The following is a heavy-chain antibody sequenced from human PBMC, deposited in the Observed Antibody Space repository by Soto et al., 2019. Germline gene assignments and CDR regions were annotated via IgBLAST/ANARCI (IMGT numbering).Heavy chain of an antibody. J-gene: IGHJ4*02. D-gene: IGHD3-10*01. Sequence: PGGSLRLSCAASGFTFSSYGMHWVRQAPGKGLEWVAVISYDGSNKYYADSVKGRFTISRDNSKNTLYLQMNSLRAEDTAVYYCAKDGGLFYYGSGGGKNRHDYWGQGTLVTVSS. CDR3: AKDGGLFYYGSGGGKNRHDY. CDR1: GFTFSSYG. V-gene: IGHV3-30*18. CDR2: ISYDGSNK.